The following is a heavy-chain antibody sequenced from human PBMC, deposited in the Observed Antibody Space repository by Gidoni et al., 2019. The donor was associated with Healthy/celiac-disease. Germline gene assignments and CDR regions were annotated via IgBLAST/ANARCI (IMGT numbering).Heavy chain of an antibody. J-gene: IGHJ4*02. CDR3: ATIAAAGTSFDY. V-gene: IGHV4-31*03. CDR2: IYYSGST. D-gene: IGHD6-13*01. Sequence: QVQLQESGPGLVKPSQTLSLTCTFSGGSISSGGYYWSWIRQHPGKGLEWIGYIYYSGSTYYNPSLKSRVTISVDTSKNQFSLKLSSVTAADTAVYYCATIAAAGTSFDYWGQGTLVTVSS. CDR1: GGSISSGGYY.